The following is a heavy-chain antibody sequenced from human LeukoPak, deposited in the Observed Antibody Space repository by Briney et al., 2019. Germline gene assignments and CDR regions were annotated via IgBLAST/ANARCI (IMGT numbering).Heavy chain of an antibody. CDR1: GASLSSDSYY. D-gene: IGHD1-14*01. CDR3: ARGRNREFFFGMDV. CDR2: IYHTWST. J-gene: IGHJ6*02. Sequence: SETLSLTCTVSGASLSSDSYYWSWIRQPPGKGLEWIGYIYHTWSTKHNPSLESRVTISVGIPKIQFALKVTAWQSTDLADYSCARGRNREFFFGMDVWGQGTTVIVSS. V-gene: IGHV4-61*01.